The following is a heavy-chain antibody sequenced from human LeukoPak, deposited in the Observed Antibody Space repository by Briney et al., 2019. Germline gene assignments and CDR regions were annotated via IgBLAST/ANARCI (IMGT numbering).Heavy chain of an antibody. V-gene: IGHV1-2*02. CDR2: INPNSGGT. Sequence: ASVKVSCKASGYTFTGYYMHWVRQAPGQGLEWMGWINPNSGGTNYAQKFQGRVTMTRDTSISTAYMELSRLRSDDTAVYYCARADTAMVYAFDYWGQGTLVTVSS. CDR3: ARADTAMVYAFDY. J-gene: IGHJ4*02. D-gene: IGHD5-18*01. CDR1: GYTFTGYY.